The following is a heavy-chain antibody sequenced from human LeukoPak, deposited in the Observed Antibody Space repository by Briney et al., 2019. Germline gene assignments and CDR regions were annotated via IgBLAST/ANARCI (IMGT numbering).Heavy chain of an antibody. CDR3: TKPGADYLAY. J-gene: IGHJ4*02. CDR1: GFTFSTSA. Sequence: GGSLRLSCVASGFTFSTSAMSWVRQVPRKGLECISSISGSGHTTYDTDSVKGRFTLSRNNSKNAVYLHMNSLRAEDTAIYYCTKPGADYLAYWGQGSLVTVSS. CDR2: ISGSGHTT. V-gene: IGHV3-23*01.